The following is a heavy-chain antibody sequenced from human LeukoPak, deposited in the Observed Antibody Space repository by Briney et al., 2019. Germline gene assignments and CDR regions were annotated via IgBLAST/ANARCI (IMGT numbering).Heavy chain of an antibody. V-gene: IGHV3-20*04. Sequence: GGSLRLSCAASGFTFDDYGMSWVRQAPGKGLEWVSGINWNGGSTGYADSVKGRFTISRDNAKNSLYLQMNGLRAEDTAVYYCARVPLSYYYYMDVWGKGTTVTVSS. CDR3: ARVPLSYYYYMDV. J-gene: IGHJ6*03. D-gene: IGHD2-2*01. CDR1: GFTFDDYG. CDR2: INWNGGST.